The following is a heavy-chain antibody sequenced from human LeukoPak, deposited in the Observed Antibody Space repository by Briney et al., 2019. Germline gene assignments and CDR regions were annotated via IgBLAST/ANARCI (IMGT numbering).Heavy chain of an antibody. Sequence: PSETLSLTCTVSGGSISSYCWSWIRQPPGKGLEWIGYIYYSGSTNYNPSLKSRVTISVDTSKNQFSLKLSSVTAADTAVYYCARERLGEGAFDIWGQGTMVTVSS. V-gene: IGHV4-59*01. J-gene: IGHJ3*02. CDR2: IYYSGST. CDR1: GGSISSYC. D-gene: IGHD3-10*01. CDR3: ARERLGEGAFDI.